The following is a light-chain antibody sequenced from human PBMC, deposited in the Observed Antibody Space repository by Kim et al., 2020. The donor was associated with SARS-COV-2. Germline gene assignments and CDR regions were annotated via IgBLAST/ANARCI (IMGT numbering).Light chain of an antibody. J-gene: IGKJ1*01. V-gene: IGKV3-11*01. CDR2: DAS. CDR3: QQYNNWWT. Sequence: EIVLTQSPATLSLSPGERATLSCRASQNVSSYLAWYQQKLGQAPRLLTYDASNRATGVPARFSGSGSGTDFTLTISSLEPEDFAIYYCQQYNNWWTFGQGTKVDIK. CDR1: QNVSSY.